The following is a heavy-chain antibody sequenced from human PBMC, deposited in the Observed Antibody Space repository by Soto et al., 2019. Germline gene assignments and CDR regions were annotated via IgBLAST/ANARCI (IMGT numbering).Heavy chain of an antibody. D-gene: IGHD2-21*02. CDR1: GFSFSTYS. CDR3: AREETAWPLAYGLDV. CDR2: IGRRSDI. J-gene: IGHJ6*02. Sequence: GGSLRLSCEASGFSFSTYSMHWVRQAPGKGLEWVSSIGRRSDIYYADSVKGRFTISRDNAKNSVSLQMNSLRDEDTAVYYCAREETAWPLAYGLDVWGQGTTVTAP. V-gene: IGHV3-21*01.